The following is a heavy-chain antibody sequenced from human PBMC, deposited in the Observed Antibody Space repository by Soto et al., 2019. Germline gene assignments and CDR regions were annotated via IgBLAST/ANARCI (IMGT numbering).Heavy chain of an antibody. CDR3: AKDRGDISMVTGHYSYGMDV. Sequence: GSLRLSCAASGLTFSPYAMNWVRQAPGKGLEWVAAISGTGGTSYYADSVRGRFTISRDNSKNTLYLQMNSLRADDTAVYYCAKDRGDISMVTGHYSYGMDVWGQGTTVTVSS. J-gene: IGHJ6*02. V-gene: IGHV3-23*01. D-gene: IGHD5-18*01. CDR2: ISGTGGTS. CDR1: GLTFSPYA.